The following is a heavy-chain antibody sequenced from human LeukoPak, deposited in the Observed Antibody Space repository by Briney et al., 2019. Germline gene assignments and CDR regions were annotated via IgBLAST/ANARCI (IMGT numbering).Heavy chain of an antibody. D-gene: IGHD6-19*01. J-gene: IGHJ5*02. CDR2: IIPIFGTA. V-gene: IGHV1-69*05. CDR3: ARDNSSGWDWFDP. Sequence: GSSVKVSCKASGGTFSSYATSWVRQAPGQGLEWMGGIIPIFGTANYAQKFQGRVTITTDESTSTAYMELSSLRSKDTAVYYCARDNSSGWDWFDPSRQGTLVTVSS. CDR1: GGTFSSYA.